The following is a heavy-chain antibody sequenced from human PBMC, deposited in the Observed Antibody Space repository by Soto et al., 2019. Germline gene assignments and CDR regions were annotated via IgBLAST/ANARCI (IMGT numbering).Heavy chain of an antibody. D-gene: IGHD6-19*01. J-gene: IGHJ5*02. Sequence: QITLKESGPPLVKPTQTLTLTCTFSGFSLSTSGVGVVWIRQPPGKALEWRGIIYWEDDQRYSPSLKSRLTITKDTYKNQVVLTMTSMDPVDTGTYYCAHNLVAGTSWFDPWGQGTLVTGSS. V-gene: IGHV2-5*02. CDR1: GFSLSTSGVG. CDR3: AHNLVAGTSWFDP. CDR2: IYWEDDQ.